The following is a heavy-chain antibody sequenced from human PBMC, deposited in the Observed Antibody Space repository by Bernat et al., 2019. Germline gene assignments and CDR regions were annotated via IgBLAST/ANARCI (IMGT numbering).Heavy chain of an antibody. Sequence: QVQLVQSGAEVKKPGASVKVSCKASGYTFTSYYMHWVRQAPGQGLEWMGIINPSGVSTSYAQRFQVRVTMTRDTSTSTVYMELSSLRSEDTAVYYCARENKPRAIAAAGMGFDYWGQGTLVTVSS. CDR3: ARENKPRAIAAAGMGFDY. J-gene: IGHJ4*02. CDR2: INPSGVST. D-gene: IGHD6-13*01. CDR1: GYTFTSYY. V-gene: IGHV1-46*01.